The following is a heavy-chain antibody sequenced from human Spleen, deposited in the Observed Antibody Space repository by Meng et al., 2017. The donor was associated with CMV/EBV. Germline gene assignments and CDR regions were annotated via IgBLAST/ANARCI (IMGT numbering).Heavy chain of an antibody. J-gene: IGHJ4*02. V-gene: IGHV1-46*01. CDR2: INPSGGST. CDR3: ARAPLFYFDY. CDR1: GYTFTAYY. Sequence: VSCKASGYTFTAYYIHWVRQAPGHGLEWMGIINPSGGSTSYAQKFQGRVTMTRDTSTSTVYMELSSLRSEDTAVYYCARAPLFYFDYWGQGTLVTVSS.